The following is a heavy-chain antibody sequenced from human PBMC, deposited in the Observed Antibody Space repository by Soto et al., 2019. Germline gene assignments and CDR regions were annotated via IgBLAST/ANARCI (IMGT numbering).Heavy chain of an antibody. D-gene: IGHD2-8*01. CDR2: IYYSGST. Sequence: PSETLSLTCTVSGGSISSSSYYWGWIRQPPGKGLEWIGSIYYSGSTYYNPSLKSRVTISVDTSKNQFSLKLSSVTAADTAVYYCARHASGYCTNGVCYTDYYYYYMDAWGKGTTVTVSS. CDR1: GGSISSSSYY. J-gene: IGHJ6*03. V-gene: IGHV4-39*01. CDR3: ARHASGYCTNGVCYTDYYYYYMDA.